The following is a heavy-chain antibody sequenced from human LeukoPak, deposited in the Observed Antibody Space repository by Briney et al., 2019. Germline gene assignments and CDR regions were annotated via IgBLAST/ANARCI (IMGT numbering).Heavy chain of an antibody. CDR1: GGSFSGYY. CDR2: INHSGST. J-gene: IGHJ5*02. V-gene: IGHV4-34*01. CDR3: ARGLWGRWFDP. Sequence: PSETLSLTCAVYGGSFSGYYWSWIRQPPGKGLEWIGEINHSGSTSYNPSLKSRVTISVDTSKNQFSLKLSSVTAADTAVYYCARGLWGRWFDPWGQGTLVTVSS. D-gene: IGHD2-21*01.